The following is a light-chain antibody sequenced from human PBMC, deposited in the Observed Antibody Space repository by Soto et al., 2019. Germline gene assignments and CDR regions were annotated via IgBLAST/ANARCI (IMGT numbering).Light chain of an antibody. CDR1: QDISDH. CDR3: QKYNRTPRT. Sequence: DFQMTQSPSSLSASVGERVTITCRASQDISDHLAWYQHKPGKVPNLLIYEASTLHSGVPSRFSGGGSGTDFTLTISSLQPEDVATYYCQKYNRTPRTFGQGTKVELK. CDR2: EAS. V-gene: IGKV1-27*01. J-gene: IGKJ1*01.